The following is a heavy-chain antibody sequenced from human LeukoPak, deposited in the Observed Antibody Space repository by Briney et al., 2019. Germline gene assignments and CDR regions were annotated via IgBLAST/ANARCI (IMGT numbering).Heavy chain of an antibody. D-gene: IGHD5-18*01. CDR3: ARDIGYSYGYPFYI. CDR2: ISSSSSYI. V-gene: IGHV3-21*01. J-gene: IGHJ1*01. CDR1: GFTFSSYS. Sequence: PGGSLRLSCAASGFTFSSYSMNWVRQAPGKGLEWVSSISSSSSYIYYADSLKGRFTISRDNAKNSLYLQMNSLRAEDTAVYYFARDIGYSYGYPFYIWGQGTLGTVSP.